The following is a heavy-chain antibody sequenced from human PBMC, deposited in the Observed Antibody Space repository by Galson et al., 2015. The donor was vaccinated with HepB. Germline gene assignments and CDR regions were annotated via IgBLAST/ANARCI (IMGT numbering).Heavy chain of an antibody. CDR1: GDSVSTDRAA. CDR2: THYRSKWYN. J-gene: IGHJ4*02. D-gene: IGHD2-2*01. Sequence: CAISGDSVSTDRAAWNWIRQSPSRGLEWLGRTHYRSKWYNDYAVSVKSRITINPDTSKNQFSLQLKSVTPEDTAVYYCAREGYCTSTSCYERDYFDYWGQGTLVTVSS. CDR3: AREGYCTSTSCYERDYFDY. V-gene: IGHV6-1*01.